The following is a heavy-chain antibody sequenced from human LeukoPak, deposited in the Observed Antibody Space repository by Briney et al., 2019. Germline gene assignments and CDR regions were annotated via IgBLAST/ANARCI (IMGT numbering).Heavy chain of an antibody. CDR3: ARELGYYSGIDY. V-gene: IGHV3-33*01. J-gene: IGHJ4*02. CDR1: GFTFSSYG. D-gene: IGHD3-22*01. CDR2: IWYDGSNK. Sequence: GRSLRLSCAASGFTFSSYGMHWVRQAPGKGLEWVAVIWYDGSNKYYADSVKGRFTISRDNSKNTLYLQMNSLRAEDTAAYYCARELGYYSGIDYWGQGTLVTVSS.